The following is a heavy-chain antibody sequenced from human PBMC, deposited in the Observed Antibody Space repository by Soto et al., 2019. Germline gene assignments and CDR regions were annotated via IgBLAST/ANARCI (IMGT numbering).Heavy chain of an antibody. V-gene: IGHV1-18*01. Sequence: ASVKVSCKASGFRFSDYGFNWLRQAPGQGLEWMGWISAFNGNTETAQGLQDRVTMTTDSSTTTAHMDLTNLTTDDTAIYCCARSYYLADAFDVWGQGTMVTVSS. CDR3: ARSYYLADAFDV. J-gene: IGHJ3*01. CDR2: ISAFNGNT. D-gene: IGHD3-16*01. CDR1: GFRFSDYG.